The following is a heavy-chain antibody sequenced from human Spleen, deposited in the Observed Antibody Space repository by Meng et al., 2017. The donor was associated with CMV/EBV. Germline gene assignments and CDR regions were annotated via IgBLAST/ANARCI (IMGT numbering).Heavy chain of an antibody. CDR3: ARGSSSWYDGNWFDP. Sequence: GGSLRLSCAASGFTFSSYDMHWVRQATGKGLEWVSAIGTAGDTYYPGSVKGRFTISRENAKNSLYLQMNSLRAGDTAVYYCARGSSSWYDGNWFDPWGQGTLVTVS. V-gene: IGHV3-13*01. D-gene: IGHD6-13*01. CDR2: IGTAGDT. CDR1: GFTFSSYD. J-gene: IGHJ5*02.